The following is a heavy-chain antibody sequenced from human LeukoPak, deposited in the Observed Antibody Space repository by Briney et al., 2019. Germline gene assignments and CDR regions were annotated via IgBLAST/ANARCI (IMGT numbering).Heavy chain of an antibody. V-gene: IGHV3-7*01. Sequence: GGSLRLSCVASGFTFRNHWMRWVRQVPGKGLEWVASIKQDGSDTYYVDSVKGRFTVSRDNAKNSLYLQMNSLRAEDTAVYYCVRVIVAVPAKSDYFDYWGQGTLVTVSS. D-gene: IGHD2-2*01. CDR1: GFTFRNHW. CDR2: IKQDGSDT. CDR3: VRVIVAVPAKSDYFDY. J-gene: IGHJ4*02.